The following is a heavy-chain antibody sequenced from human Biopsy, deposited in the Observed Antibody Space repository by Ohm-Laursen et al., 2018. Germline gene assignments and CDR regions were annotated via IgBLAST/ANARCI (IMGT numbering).Heavy chain of an antibody. CDR1: GDSVSSGSFY. J-gene: IGHJ4*02. CDR3: ARGMRSSGWPYFDS. D-gene: IGHD6-19*01. CDR2: INDRGSTA. V-gene: IGHV4-61*01. Sequence: SDTLSLTCTVSGDSVSSGSFYWTWIRQPPGQGLEYIGYINDRGSTANYNPSLESRVTMSVDMPKNQFSLKLSSVTAADTAIYYCARGMRSSGWPYFDSWGQGTLVTVSS.